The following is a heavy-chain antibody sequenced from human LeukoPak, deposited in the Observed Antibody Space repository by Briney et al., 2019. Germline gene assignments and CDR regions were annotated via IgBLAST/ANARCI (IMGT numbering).Heavy chain of an antibody. Sequence: SETLSLTCTVSGGSISSYYWSWIRQPPGKGLEWIGYIYYSGSTNYNPSLKSRVTISVDTSKNQFSLKLSSVTAADTAVYYCARVWAYYDISTGYSTVMGAQYYFDYWGQGTLVTVSS. CDR3: ARVWAYYDISTGYSTVMGAQYYFDY. V-gene: IGHV4-59*01. J-gene: IGHJ4*02. CDR2: IYYSGST. D-gene: IGHD3-9*01. CDR1: GGSISSYY.